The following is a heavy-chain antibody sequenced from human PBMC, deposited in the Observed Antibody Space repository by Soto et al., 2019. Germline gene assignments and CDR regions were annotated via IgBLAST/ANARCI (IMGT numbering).Heavy chain of an antibody. CDR1: GFTFSSYS. CDR2: ISSSSSYI. D-gene: IGHD2-15*01. V-gene: IGHV3-21*01. J-gene: IGHJ4*02. Sequence: GGSLRLSCAASGFTFSSYSMNRVRQAPGKGLEWVSSISSSSSYIYYADSVKGRFTISRDNAKNSLYLQMNSLRAEDTAVYYWARDPSVGVAAPRGKVAYWGKGTLVPVSS. CDR3: ARDPSVGVAAPRGKVAY.